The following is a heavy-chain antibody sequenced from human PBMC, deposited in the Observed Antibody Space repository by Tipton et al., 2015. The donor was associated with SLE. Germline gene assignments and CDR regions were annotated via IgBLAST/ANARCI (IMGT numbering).Heavy chain of an antibody. D-gene: IGHD6-19*01. CDR3: ARAVADWGWLVVY. J-gene: IGHJ4*02. Sequence: SLRLSCAASGFTFSNYWMHWVRQAPGKGLVWVSRSNSDGSDTSYADSVKGRFTISRDNAKNTLYLQMNSLRAEDTAVYYCARAVADWGWLVVYWGRGTQVTVSS. CDR1: GFTFSNYW. CDR2: SNSDGSDT. V-gene: IGHV3-74*01.